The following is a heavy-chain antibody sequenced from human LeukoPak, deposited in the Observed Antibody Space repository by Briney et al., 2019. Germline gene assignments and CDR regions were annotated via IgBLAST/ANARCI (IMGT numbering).Heavy chain of an antibody. V-gene: IGHV1-69*04. J-gene: IGHJ4*02. Sequence: SVKVSCKASGATFNNYAISWVRQAPGQGLDWMGRIIPILGITNYAQMFQGRVTITADKSTSTVFMELRSLRSDDTAVYYCARDPPGWPLGDWGQGTLVTVSS. D-gene: IGHD3-16*01. CDR1: GATFNNYA. CDR3: ARDPPGWPLGD. CDR2: IIPILGIT.